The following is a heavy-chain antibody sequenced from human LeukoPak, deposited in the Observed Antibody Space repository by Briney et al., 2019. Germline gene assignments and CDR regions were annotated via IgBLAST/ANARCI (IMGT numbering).Heavy chain of an antibody. Sequence: SVKVSCKASGGTFSSYAISWVRQAPGQGLEWMGGIIPIFGTADYAQKFQGRVTITADKSTSTAYMELSSLRSEDTAVYYCARALVATIQPREKPRYYYYYYMDVWGKGTTVTVSS. CDR3: ARALVATIQPREKPRYYYYYYMDV. V-gene: IGHV1-69*06. CDR2: IIPIFGTA. CDR1: GGTFSSYA. J-gene: IGHJ6*03. D-gene: IGHD5-12*01.